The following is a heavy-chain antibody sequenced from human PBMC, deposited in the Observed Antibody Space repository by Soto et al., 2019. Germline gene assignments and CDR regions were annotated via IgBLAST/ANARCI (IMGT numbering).Heavy chain of an antibody. CDR2: IYQGGAT. Sequence: QVHLQESGPRLVKPPGTLSLTCAVSGGSVNNSNWWSWVRQPPGKGLEWIGEIYQGGATKYNPSLTRRVTISVDKSKNQFSLKLTSVTAADTAVYFCVKGGWRVAVLDKGAFDSWGQGILVTVSS. CDR1: GGSVNNSNW. D-gene: IGHD2-21*01. J-gene: IGHJ4*02. V-gene: IGHV4-4*01. CDR3: VKGGWRVAVLDKGAFDS.